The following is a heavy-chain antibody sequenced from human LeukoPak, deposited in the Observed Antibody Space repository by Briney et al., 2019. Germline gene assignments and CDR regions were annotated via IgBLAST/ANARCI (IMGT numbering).Heavy chain of an antibody. Sequence: ASVTVSCTASGYTFTSYGIGWVRQAPGQGLEWMGWISAYNGNTNYAQKLQGRVTMTTDTSTSTAYMELRSLRSDDTAVYYCARGYCSSTSCYKGFDPWGQGTLVTVSS. V-gene: IGHV1-18*01. CDR3: ARGYCSSTSCYKGFDP. CDR2: ISAYNGNT. D-gene: IGHD2-2*02. J-gene: IGHJ5*02. CDR1: GYTFTSYG.